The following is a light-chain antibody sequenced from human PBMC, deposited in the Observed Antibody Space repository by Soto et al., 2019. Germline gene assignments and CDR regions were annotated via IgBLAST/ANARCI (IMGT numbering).Light chain of an antibody. CDR1: QTVSSNY. Sequence: EIVLTQSPGTLSLSPGERVTLSCRASQTVSSNYLAWYQQKPGQAPRLLIYGASSRAAGIPDRFSGSGSGTDFTLTISRLEPEDSAVYYCQQYGSSPITFGQGTRLEI. CDR2: GAS. V-gene: IGKV3-20*01. J-gene: IGKJ5*01. CDR3: QQYGSSPIT.